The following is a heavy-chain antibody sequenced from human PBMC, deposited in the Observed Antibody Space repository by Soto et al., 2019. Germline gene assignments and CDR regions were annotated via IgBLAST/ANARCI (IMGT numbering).Heavy chain of an antibody. CDR3: ARWGTTGGLDV. CDR2: TSYDGSDK. J-gene: IGHJ1*01. V-gene: IGHV3-30*19. CDR1: GFTFRSYV. Sequence: QVQLVESGGGVVQPGTSLRVSCVGSGFTFRSYVMHWVRQAPGKGLEWVALTSYDGSDKYCDDSVRGRFTISRDNSRNTVDLQMDSLRLEDTAIYYCARWGTTGGLDVWGQGTLVSVSS. D-gene: IGHD3-16*01.